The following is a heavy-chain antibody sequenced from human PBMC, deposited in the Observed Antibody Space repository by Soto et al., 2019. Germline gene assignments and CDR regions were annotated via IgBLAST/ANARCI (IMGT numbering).Heavy chain of an antibody. J-gene: IGHJ1*01. CDR2: IHPSGDT. CDR1: GYKFTTYF. CDR3: VRGYCTTTPCSGDFQH. D-gene: IGHD2-8*01. V-gene: IGHV1-46*01. Sequence: QVQLVQSGAEVKKPGASVKVACKASGYKFTTYFIHCVRQAPGQGLEWMGMIHPSGDTGYGQKFQGRVTMTIDTSTTTAYMELRNLTSEDTAIYFSVRGYCTTTPCSGDFQHWGKGTLVTVSS.